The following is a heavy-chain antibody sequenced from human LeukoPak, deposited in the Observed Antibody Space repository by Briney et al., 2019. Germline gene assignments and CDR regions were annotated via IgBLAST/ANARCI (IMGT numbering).Heavy chain of an antibody. Sequence: ASVKVSCKASGYTFTGYYMHWVRQAPGQGLEWMGIINPSGGSTSYAQKFQGRVTMTRDTSTSTVYMELSSLRSEDTAVYYCARERETSPYQLLFRITDYYGMDVWGQGTTVTVSS. D-gene: IGHD2-2*01. CDR3: ARERETSPYQLLFRITDYYGMDV. V-gene: IGHV1-46*01. CDR2: INPSGGST. CDR1: GYTFTGYY. J-gene: IGHJ6*02.